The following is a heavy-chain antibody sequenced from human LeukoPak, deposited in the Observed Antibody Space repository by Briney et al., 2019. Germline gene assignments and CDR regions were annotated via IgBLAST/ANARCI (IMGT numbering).Heavy chain of an antibody. CDR3: ASGSQAATGPDFDY. J-gene: IGHJ4*02. CDR2: ISSSSSTI. Sequence: AGGSLRLSCAASGFTFSSYSMNWVRQAPGKGLEWVSYISSSSSTIYYADSVKGRFTISRDNAKNSLYLQMNSLRAEDTAVYYCASGSQAATGPDFDYWGQGTLVTVSS. CDR1: GFTFSSYS. V-gene: IGHV3-48*01. D-gene: IGHD2-15*01.